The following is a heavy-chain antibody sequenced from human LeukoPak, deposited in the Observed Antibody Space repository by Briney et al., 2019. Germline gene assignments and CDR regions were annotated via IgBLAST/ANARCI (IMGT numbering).Heavy chain of an antibody. CDR3: ARGLRSDYYYYYMDV. CDR2: INPNSGGT. Sequence: GASVKVSCKASGYTFTGYYMHWVRQAPGQGLEWMGWINPNSGGTNYAQKFQGGVTMTRDTSISTAYMELSRLRSDDTAVYYCARGLRSDYYYYYMDVWGKGTTVTVSS. CDR1: GYTFTGYY. D-gene: IGHD4-17*01. J-gene: IGHJ6*03. V-gene: IGHV1-2*02.